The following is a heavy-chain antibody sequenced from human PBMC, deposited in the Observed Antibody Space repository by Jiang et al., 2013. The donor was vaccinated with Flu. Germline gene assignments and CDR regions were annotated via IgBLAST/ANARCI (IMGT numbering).Heavy chain of an antibody. CDR3: TRDLVRDIILIPATYFDH. CDR2: IRNKLYRGTT. D-gene: IGHD2-2*01. Sequence: VQLLESGGGLVQPGRSLRLSCTASGFTFGDYAVSWLRQAPGKGLEWVGFIRNKLYRGTTDYAASVKGRFTISRDDSKSIAYLQMSSLKNEDTAVYYCTRDLVRDIILIPATYFDHWGPGSPGHR. CDR1: GFTFGDYA. V-gene: IGHV3-49*03. J-gene: IGHJ4*02.